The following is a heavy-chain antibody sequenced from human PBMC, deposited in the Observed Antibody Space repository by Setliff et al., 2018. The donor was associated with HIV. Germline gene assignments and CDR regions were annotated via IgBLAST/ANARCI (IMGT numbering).Heavy chain of an antibody. V-gene: IGHV4-4*07. CDR2: RYAGGSA. Sequence: SETLSLTCTVSGGSINYYYWSWIRQPAGKGLEWIGIRYAGGSANYAPSLKGRVSISEDTSKNQFSLELKSVTAADTAVYYCAREFEYYDSRGFRYYYMDVSGKGTAVTVSS. J-gene: IGHJ6*03. CDR1: GGSINYYY. D-gene: IGHD3-22*01. CDR3: AREFEYYDSRGFRYYYMDV.